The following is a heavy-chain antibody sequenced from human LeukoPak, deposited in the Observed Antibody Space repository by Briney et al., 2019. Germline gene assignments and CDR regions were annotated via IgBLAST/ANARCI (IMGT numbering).Heavy chain of an antibody. CDR1: GASISSGSNS. CDR3: AGNYYGSGSYYSEDRY. CDR2: INTSGTT. D-gene: IGHD3-10*01. J-gene: IGHJ4*02. Sequence: SSETLSLTCTVSGASISSGSNSWGWIRQPAGKGLEWIGRINTSGTTDYNPSLKSRVTMSIDTSKNQFSLKLSSVTAADTAVYYCAGNYYGSGSYYSEDRYWGQGTLVTVSS. V-gene: IGHV4-61*02.